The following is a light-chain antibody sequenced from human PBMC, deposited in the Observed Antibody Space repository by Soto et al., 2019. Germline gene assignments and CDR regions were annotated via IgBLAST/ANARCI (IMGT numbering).Light chain of an antibody. CDR1: ESISIW. V-gene: IGKV1-5*03. J-gene: IGKJ1*01. CDR2: KAS. CDR3: QQYKSSST. Sequence: IEMTKSTSSVSASVVDRVTMTCRASESISIWLAWYQQKPGTAPILLINKASSLQSEVPPRLSGGGSGTEFTITITSLQPDDFGVYYCQQYKSSSTFGQGTKVDIK.